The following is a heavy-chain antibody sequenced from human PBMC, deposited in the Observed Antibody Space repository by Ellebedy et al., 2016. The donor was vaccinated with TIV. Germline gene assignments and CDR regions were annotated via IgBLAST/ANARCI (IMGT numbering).Heavy chain of an antibody. V-gene: IGHV5-51*01. J-gene: IGHJ4*02. Sequence: GGSLRLSCMGSGYSFANYWIAWVRQKPGEGLEWVGIIHPGDSDIRYSPSFQGQVTISVDDSITTAYLQWSSLRASDSAMYYCWRPEGNALDYWGQGTPVSVSS. CDR3: WRPEGNALDY. CDR1: GYSFANYW. CDR2: IHPGDSDI.